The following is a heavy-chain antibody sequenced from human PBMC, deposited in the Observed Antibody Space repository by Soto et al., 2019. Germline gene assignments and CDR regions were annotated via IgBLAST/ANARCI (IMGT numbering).Heavy chain of an antibody. Sequence: QVQLVQSGAEVKKPGSSVKVSCKASGGTFSSYTISWVRQAPGQGLEWMVRIIPILGIANYAQKFQGRVTITADKSTSTAYMELSSLRSEDTAVYYCARGYCSGGSCYSGKLGWFDPWGQGTLVTVSS. D-gene: IGHD2-15*01. J-gene: IGHJ5*02. CDR3: ARGYCSGGSCYSGKLGWFDP. CDR1: GGTFSSYT. V-gene: IGHV1-69*02. CDR2: IIPILGIA.